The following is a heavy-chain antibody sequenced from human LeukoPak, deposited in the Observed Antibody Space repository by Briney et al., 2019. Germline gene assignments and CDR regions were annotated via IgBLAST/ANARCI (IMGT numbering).Heavy chain of an antibody. J-gene: IGHJ4*02. V-gene: IGHV3-23*01. CDR3: AKSPGIAVAGPRDFDY. CDR1: GFTFSSYA. CDR2: ISGSGGST. D-gene: IGHD6-19*01. Sequence: GGSLRLSCAASGFTFSSYAMSWVRQAPGEGLEWVSAISGSGGSTYYADSVKGRFTISRDNSKNTLYLQMNSLRAEDTAVYYCAKSPGIAVAGPRDFDYWGQGTLVTVSS.